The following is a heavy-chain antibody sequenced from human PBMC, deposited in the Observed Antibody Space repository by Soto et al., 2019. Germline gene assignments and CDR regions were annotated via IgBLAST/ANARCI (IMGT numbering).Heavy chain of an antibody. CDR3: ARTSLWFGEFNAFDI. Sequence: ASVKVSCKASGYTFTGYYMHWVRQAPGQGLEWMGWINPNSGGTNYAQKFQGWVTMTRDTSISTAYMELSRLRSDDTAVYYCARTSLWFGEFNAFDIWGQGTMVTVSS. CDR1: GYTFTGYY. D-gene: IGHD3-10*01. J-gene: IGHJ3*02. CDR2: INPNSGGT. V-gene: IGHV1-2*04.